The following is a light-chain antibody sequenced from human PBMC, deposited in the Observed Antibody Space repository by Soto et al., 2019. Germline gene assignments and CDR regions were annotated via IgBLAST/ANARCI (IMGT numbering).Light chain of an antibody. CDR2: EVT. CDR1: SSDVGRYNL. Sequence: QSALTQPASVSGSPGQSITISCTGTSSDVGRYNLVSWYQHHPGKAPQLMIYEVTKWPSGMPNRFSGSKSGNTASLTISGLQAEDEADYYCCSYAGSSTFIFGGGTKLTVL. V-gene: IGLV2-23*02. J-gene: IGLJ2*01. CDR3: CSYAGSSTFI.